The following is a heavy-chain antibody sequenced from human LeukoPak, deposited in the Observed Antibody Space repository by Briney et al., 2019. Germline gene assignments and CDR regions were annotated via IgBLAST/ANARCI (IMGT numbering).Heavy chain of an antibody. V-gene: IGHV3-23*01. CDR1: GFTFSSFW. J-gene: IGHJ5*02. D-gene: IGHD1-26*01. CDR3: AKESGSYYVDWFDP. CDR2: ISGTGGST. Sequence: GGSLRLSCAASGFTFSSFWMSWVRQAPGKGLEWVSAISGTGGSTYYADSVKGRFTISRDNSKNTLYLQMNSLRAEDTAVYYCAKESGSYYVDWFDPWGQGTLVTVSS.